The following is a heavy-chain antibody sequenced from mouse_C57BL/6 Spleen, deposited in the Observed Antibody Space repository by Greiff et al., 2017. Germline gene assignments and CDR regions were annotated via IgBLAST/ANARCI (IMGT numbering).Heavy chain of an antibody. J-gene: IGHJ4*01. CDR2: IDPSDSYT. CDR1: GYTFTSYW. CDR3: ARRLLLYNYAMDY. Sequence: QVQLQQPGAELVKPGASVKLSCKASGYTFTSYWMQWVKQRPGQGLEWIGEIDPSDSYTNYNQKFKGKATLTVDTSSSTAYMQLSSLTSEDSAVYYCARRLLLYNYAMDYWGQGTSVTVSS. V-gene: IGHV1-50*01. D-gene: IGHD3-2*02.